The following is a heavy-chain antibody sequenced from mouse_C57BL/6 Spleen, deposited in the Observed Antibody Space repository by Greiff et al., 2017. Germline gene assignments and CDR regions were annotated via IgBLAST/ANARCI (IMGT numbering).Heavy chain of an antibody. CDR3: ARDPRDYGYWYFDV. J-gene: IGHJ1*03. CDR2: ISDGGSYT. Sequence: EVKVVESGGGLVKPGGSLKLSCAASGFTFSSYAMSWVRQTPEKRLEWVATISDGGSYTYYPDNVKGRFTISRDNAKNNLYLQMSHLKSEDTAMYYCARDPRDYGYWYFDVWGTGTTVTVSS. CDR1: GFTFSSYA. V-gene: IGHV5-4*01. D-gene: IGHD2-4*01.